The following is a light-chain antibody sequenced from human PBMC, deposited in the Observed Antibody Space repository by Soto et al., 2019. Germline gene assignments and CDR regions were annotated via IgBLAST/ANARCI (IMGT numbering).Light chain of an antibody. CDR1: QSISTY. CDR3: QQSYSTPR. J-gene: IGKJ5*01. V-gene: IGKV1-39*01. CDR2: AAS. Sequence: DIQMTHSPSSLSATLGDRVTITFRASQSISTYLNWYQQKPGKAPKLLIYAASSLQSGVPSRFSGRGSGTDFTLTISSLQPEDFATYYCQQSYSTPRFGQGTRLEIK.